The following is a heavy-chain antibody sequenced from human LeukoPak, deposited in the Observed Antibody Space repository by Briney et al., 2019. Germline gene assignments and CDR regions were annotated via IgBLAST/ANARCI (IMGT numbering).Heavy chain of an antibody. J-gene: IGHJ5*02. CDR1: GGSISSRNW. CDR3: ARDSALYDYVWGSYRHGWFDP. D-gene: IGHD3-16*02. CDR2: IYHSGST. V-gene: IGHV4-4*02. Sequence: PSETLSLTCAVSGGSISSRNWWSWVRQPPGKGLEWIGEIYHSGSTNYNPSLKSRVTISVDKSKNQFSLKLSSVTAADTAVYYCARDSALYDYVWGSYRHGWFDPWGQGTLVTVSS.